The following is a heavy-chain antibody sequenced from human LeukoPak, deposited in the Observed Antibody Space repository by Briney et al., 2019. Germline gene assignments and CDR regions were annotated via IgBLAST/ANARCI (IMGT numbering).Heavy chain of an antibody. J-gene: IGHJ4*02. CDR1: GFTFSSYG. D-gene: IGHD2-2*01. CDR2: ISSSSSTI. V-gene: IGHV3-48*01. CDR3: ARDRAGGDIVVVPAAPDY. Sequence: GRSLRLSCAASGFTFSSYGMHWVRQAPGKGLEWVSYISSSSSTIYYADSVKGRFTISRDNAKNSLYLQMNSLRAEDTAVYYCARDRAGGDIVVVPAAPDYWGQGTLVTVSS.